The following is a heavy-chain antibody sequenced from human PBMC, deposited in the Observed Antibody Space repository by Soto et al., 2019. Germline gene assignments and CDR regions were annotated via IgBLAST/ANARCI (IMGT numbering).Heavy chain of an antibody. CDR2: ISGSGGYI. J-gene: IGHJ4*02. V-gene: IGHV3-21*01. D-gene: IGHD6-13*01. CDR1: GFTFSSYS. Sequence: GGSLRLSCEGSGFTFSSYSMNWVRQAPGRGLEWVTSISGSGGYIYYADSVKGRFTISRDNAKNSLYLQMTSLRDEDTALYYCARDRQSTPWYAADYWGQGSLVTVSS. CDR3: ARDRQSTPWYAADY.